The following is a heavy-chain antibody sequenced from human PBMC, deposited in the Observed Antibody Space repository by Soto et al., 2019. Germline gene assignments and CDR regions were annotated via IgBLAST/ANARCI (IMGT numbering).Heavy chain of an antibody. D-gene: IGHD3-16*01. CDR3: ARGPRGYVYYHGMDV. Sequence: QVQVQESDPGLVKPSETLSLTCTVSGGSISSYYCSWIRQSAGKGLEWIGRIDTSGTTNYNPSLKSRVTMSVDASKSQFSLNLSSVTAADTAVYYCARGPRGYVYYHGMDVWGQGTTVTVSS. CDR1: GGSISSYY. CDR2: IDTSGTT. V-gene: IGHV4-4*07. J-gene: IGHJ6*02.